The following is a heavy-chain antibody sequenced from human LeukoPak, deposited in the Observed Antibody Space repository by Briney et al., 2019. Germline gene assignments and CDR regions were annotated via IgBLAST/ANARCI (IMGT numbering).Heavy chain of an antibody. D-gene: IGHD5-12*01. CDR3: ARDRGYSGYDH. CDR2: INSDGSIA. CDR1: GFTFSTYW. V-gene: IGHV3-74*01. Sequence: PGGSLRLSCAASGFTFSTYWMHWVRQDPRKGLVWVSRINSDGSIATYADSVKGRFTISRDNAKNTLYLQMNSLRAEDTAVYYCARDRGYSGYDHWGRGTLVTVSS. J-gene: IGHJ5*02.